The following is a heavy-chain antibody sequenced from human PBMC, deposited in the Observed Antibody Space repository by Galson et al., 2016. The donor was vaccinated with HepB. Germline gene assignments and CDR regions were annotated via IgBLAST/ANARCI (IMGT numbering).Heavy chain of an antibody. CDR3: AKGGIWFGANGFDI. CDR2: ISYDEYNK. V-gene: IGHV3-30*18. Sequence: SLRLSCATSGFTFSSYGMHWVRQAPGKGLEWVAVISYDEYNKYYADSVEGRFTISRDNSKNKVYLQMDSLRAEDTAVYYCAKGGIWFGANGFDIWGQGTMVTVSS. J-gene: IGHJ3*02. D-gene: IGHD3-10*01. CDR1: GFTFSSYG.